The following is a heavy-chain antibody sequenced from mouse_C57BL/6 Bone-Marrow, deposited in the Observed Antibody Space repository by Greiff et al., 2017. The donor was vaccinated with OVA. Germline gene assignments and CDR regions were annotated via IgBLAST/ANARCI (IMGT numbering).Heavy chain of an antibody. J-gene: IGHJ1*03. V-gene: IGHV3-6*01. CDR3: ARSKLPWYFDV. CDR2: ISYDGSN. Sequence: EVKVEESGPGLVKPSQSLSLTCSVPGYSITSGYYWNWIRQFPGNKLEWMGYISYDGSNNYNPSLKNRISITRDTSKNQFFLKLNSVTTEDTATYYCARSKLPWYFDVWGTGTTVTVSS. CDR1: GYSITSGYY.